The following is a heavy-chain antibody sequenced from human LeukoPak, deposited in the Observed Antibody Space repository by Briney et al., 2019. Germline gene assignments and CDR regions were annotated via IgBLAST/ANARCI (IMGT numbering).Heavy chain of an antibody. V-gene: IGHV1-8*01. CDR1: GYTFTSYD. CDR3: ARKGGRRFLEWLSPGGYYGMDV. D-gene: IGHD3-3*01. Sequence: GASVTVSCKASGYTFTSYDINWVRQAPGQGLEWMGWMNPNSGNTGYAQKFQGRVTMTRNTSISTAYMELSSLRPEDTAVYYCARKGGRRFLEWLSPGGYYGMDVWGQGTTVTVSS. J-gene: IGHJ6*02. CDR2: MNPNSGNT.